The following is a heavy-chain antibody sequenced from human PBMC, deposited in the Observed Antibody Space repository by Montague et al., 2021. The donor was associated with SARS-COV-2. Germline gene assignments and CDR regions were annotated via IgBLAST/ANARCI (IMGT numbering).Heavy chain of an antibody. J-gene: IGHJ6*02. Sequence: SLRLSCAASGFTFSSYWVHWVRQVPGKGLVWVARIDSDGSSTNYADSVKGRFTISRDNAKNTVYLQMNSLRAEDTAVYYCARGAGITIFGEVTFEGDYYYSMDVWGQGTKVTVSS. V-gene: IGHV3-74*01. CDR3: ARGAGITIFGEVTFEGDYYYSMDV. D-gene: IGHD3-3*01. CDR2: IDSDGSST. CDR1: GFTFSSYW.